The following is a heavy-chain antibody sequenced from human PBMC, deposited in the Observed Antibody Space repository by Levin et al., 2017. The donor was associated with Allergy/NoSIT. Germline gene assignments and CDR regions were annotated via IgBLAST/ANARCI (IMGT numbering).Heavy chain of an antibody. D-gene: IGHD3-22*01. V-gene: IGHV1-46*01. CDR2: INPSGGST. CDR3: ATNAAIVVVDRWYFDL. CDR1: GYTFTSYY. Sequence: ASVKVSCKASGYTFTSYYMHWVRQAPGQGLEWMGIINPSGGSTSYAQKFQGRVTMTRDTSTSTVYMELSSLRSEDTAVYYCATNAAIVVVDRWYFDLWGRGTLVTVSS. J-gene: IGHJ2*01.